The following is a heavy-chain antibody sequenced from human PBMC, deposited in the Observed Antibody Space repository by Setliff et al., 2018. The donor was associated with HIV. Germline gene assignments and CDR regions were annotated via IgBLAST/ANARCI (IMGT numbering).Heavy chain of an antibody. V-gene: IGHV5-51*01. D-gene: IGHD3-10*01. Sequence: PPESLKISCTGSGYNFTSFWIAWVRQMPGKGLEWMGIIYPADSDTRYGPSFQGQVTISADKSISNAFLQWRSLKASDTAMYYCARLPSLLWFGELNYYFDYWGQGTLVTVSS. CDR3: ARLPSLLWFGELNYYFDY. CDR2: IYPADSDT. CDR1: GYNFTSFW. J-gene: IGHJ4*02.